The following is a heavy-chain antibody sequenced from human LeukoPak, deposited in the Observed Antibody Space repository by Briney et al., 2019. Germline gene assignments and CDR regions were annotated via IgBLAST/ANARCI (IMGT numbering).Heavy chain of an antibody. CDR3: ASSGSYLFYFDY. J-gene: IGHJ4*02. Sequence: PGGSLRLSCAASGFTFSSYGMHWVRQAPGKGLEWVAFIRYDGSNKYYADSVKGRFTISRDNSKNTLYLQMNSLRAEDTAVYYCASSGSYLFYFDYWGQGTLVTVSS. CDR2: IRYDGSNK. V-gene: IGHV3-30*02. CDR1: GFTFSSYG. D-gene: IGHD3-10*01.